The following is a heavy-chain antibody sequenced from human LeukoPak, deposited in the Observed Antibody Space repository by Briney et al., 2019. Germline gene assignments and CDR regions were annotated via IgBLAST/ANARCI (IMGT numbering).Heavy chain of an antibody. CDR3: AKDIERYSYVPYYYYGMDV. V-gene: IGHV3-9*01. Sequence: GGSLTLSCAAYGFTFDDYAMHCVRQAPGGGLEWVSGVSWNSGSIGYTDSVKGRFTISRDNAKNSLYLQMNSLRAEDTALYYCAKDIERYSYVPYYYYGMDVWGQGTTVTVSS. CDR2: VSWNSGSI. J-gene: IGHJ6*02. CDR1: GFTFDDYA. D-gene: IGHD5-18*01.